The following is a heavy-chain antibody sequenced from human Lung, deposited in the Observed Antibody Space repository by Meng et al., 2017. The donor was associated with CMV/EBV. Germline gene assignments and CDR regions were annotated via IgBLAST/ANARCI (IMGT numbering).Heavy chain of an antibody. V-gene: IGHV1-2*02. D-gene: IGHD1-14*01. CDR1: GYSFTGYF. CDR2: INSDSGTT. Sequence: ASXXVSXKASGYSFTGYFVNWVRQAPGQGLEWMGWINSDSGTTDYAPNFRGRVTMTRDTSINTAYMELSRLRSDDTAVYYCARSRPGSHYYYGMDVWGQGTTVTVSS. J-gene: IGHJ6*02. CDR3: ARSRPGSHYYYGMDV.